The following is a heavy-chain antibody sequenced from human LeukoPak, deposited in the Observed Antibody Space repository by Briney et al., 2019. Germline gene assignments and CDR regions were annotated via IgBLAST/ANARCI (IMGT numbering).Heavy chain of an antibody. CDR2: ITSSSSYI. J-gene: IGHJ4*02. CDR3: AREDSGSYPET. D-gene: IGHD1-26*01. CDR1: GFTFSSYS. V-gene: IGHV3-21*01. Sequence: GGSLRLSCAASGFTFSSYSMNWVRQAPGKGLEWVSSITSSSSYIYYADSVKGRFTISRDNAKNSLYLQMNSLRAEDTAVYYCAREDSGSYPETWGQGTLVTVSS.